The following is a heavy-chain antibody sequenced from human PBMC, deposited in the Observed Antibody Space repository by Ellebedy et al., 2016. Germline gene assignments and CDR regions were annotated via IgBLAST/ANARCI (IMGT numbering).Heavy chain of an antibody. Sequence: GGSLRLXXAASGFTFTDYYMSWIRQAPGKGLEWVSYISISGITIYYADSVKGRFTISRDNAKNSLFLQMNSLRAEDTAVYYCARLPGLTPYENVDYWGQGTLVTVSS. V-gene: IGHV3-11*01. D-gene: IGHD3-22*01. CDR3: ARLPGLTPYENVDY. CDR2: ISISGITI. J-gene: IGHJ4*02. CDR1: GFTFTDYY.